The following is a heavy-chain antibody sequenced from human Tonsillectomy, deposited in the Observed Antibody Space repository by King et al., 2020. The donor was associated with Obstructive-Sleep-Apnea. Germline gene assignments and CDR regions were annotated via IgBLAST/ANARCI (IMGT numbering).Heavy chain of an antibody. J-gene: IGHJ4*02. Sequence: VQLVESGGGVVQPGGSLRLSGAASGCTFSSYGMHWVRQAPGKGLEWVAFIRDDGSDKYSADSVKGRFTISRDNSKNTLYLQMNSLGAEDTAVYYCAKGGSYYDILTGLDYWGQGTLVTVSS. V-gene: IGHV3-30*02. CDR2: IRDDGSDK. D-gene: IGHD3-9*01. CDR1: GCTFSSYG. CDR3: AKGGSYYDILTGLDY.